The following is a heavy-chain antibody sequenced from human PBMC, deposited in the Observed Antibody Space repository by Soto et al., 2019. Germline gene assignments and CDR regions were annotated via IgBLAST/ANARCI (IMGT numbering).Heavy chain of an antibody. V-gene: IGHV1-69*13. CDR2: IIPIFGTA. D-gene: IGHD3-10*01. J-gene: IGHJ6*02. Sequence: GASVKVSCKASGGTFSSYAISWVRQAPGQGLEWMGGIIPIFGTANYAQKFQGRVTITADESTSTAYMELSSLRSVDTAVYYCARDSLNIWFGELLSYYRMDAWGQGTTVTVSS. CDR3: ARDSLNIWFGELLSYYRMDA. CDR1: GGTFSSYA.